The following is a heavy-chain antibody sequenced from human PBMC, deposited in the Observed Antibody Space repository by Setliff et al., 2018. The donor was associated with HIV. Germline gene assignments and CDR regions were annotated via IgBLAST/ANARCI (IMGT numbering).Heavy chain of an antibody. D-gene: IGHD3-22*01. CDR1: GYSISSGYY. J-gene: IGHJ4*02. Sequence: PSEILSLTCAVSGYSISSGYYWGWIRQPPGKGLEWIGSIYHSGSTWSIYQSGSTYYNPSLKSRVTISVDTSKNQFSLKLSSVTAADTAVYYCAVRRYYDSTGYYDYRGQGTLVTVSS. CDR3: AVRRYYDSTGYYDY. CDR2: IYQSGST. V-gene: IGHV4-38-2*01.